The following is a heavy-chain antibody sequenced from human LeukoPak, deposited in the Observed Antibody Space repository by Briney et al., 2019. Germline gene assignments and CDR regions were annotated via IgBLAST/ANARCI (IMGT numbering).Heavy chain of an antibody. D-gene: IGHD2-2*01. J-gene: IGHJ4*02. CDR2: ISSSSSYI. V-gene: IGHV3-21*01. CDR1: GFTFSSYS. Sequence: GGSLRLSCAASGFTFSSYSMNWVRQAPGKGLEWVSSISSSSSYIYYADSVKGGITISRDNAKNSLYLQMNSLRAEDTAVYYCARESLPIVVVPAAIGYWGQGTLVTVSS. CDR3: ARESLPIVVVPAAIGY.